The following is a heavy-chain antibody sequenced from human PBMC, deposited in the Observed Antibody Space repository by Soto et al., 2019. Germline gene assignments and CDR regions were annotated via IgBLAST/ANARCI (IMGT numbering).Heavy chain of an antibody. CDR3: AMGGSPYVWFNEF. CDR1: GGFFSSFA. V-gene: IGHV1-69*01. Sequence: QERLVQSGAEVKKPGSSMKISCKASGGFFSSFAISWVRQAPGRGLEWMGGIIPVFGTTNYAQKFQDRVTITADESTNTAYMELSSLRYEDTAIYYCAMGGSPYVWFNEFWGQGALATVTS. J-gene: IGHJ4*02. CDR2: IIPVFGTT. D-gene: IGHD1-26*01.